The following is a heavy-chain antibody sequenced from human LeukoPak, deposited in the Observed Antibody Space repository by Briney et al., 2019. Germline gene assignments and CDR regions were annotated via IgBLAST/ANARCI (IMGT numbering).Heavy chain of an antibody. CDR2: VDPEDGET. CDR3: ATGLGSGYPEYYFDY. CDR1: GYTFTDYY. Sequence: ASVKVSCKVSGYTFTDYYMHWVQQAPGKGLEWMGLVDPEDGETIYAEKFQGRVTITADTSTDTAHMELSSLRSEDTAVYYCATGLGSGYPEYYFDYWGQGTLVTVSS. D-gene: IGHD3-22*01. J-gene: IGHJ4*02. V-gene: IGHV1-69-2*01.